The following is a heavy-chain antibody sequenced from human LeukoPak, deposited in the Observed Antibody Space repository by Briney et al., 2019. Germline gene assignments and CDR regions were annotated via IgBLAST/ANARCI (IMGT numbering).Heavy chain of an antibody. CDR2: IISSICYT. Sequence: PGVPLRLSCAHSVFTASVYYTRWIRQGLGRGLERVSYIISSICYTKYADSVRGPFTISRDNAKNSLYLQMNSLREEDTAVYYWARYHDYGDLNIDYWGQGTLVTVS. CDR3: ARYHDYGDLNIDY. J-gene: IGHJ4*02. CDR1: VFTASVYY. D-gene: IGHD4-17*01. V-gene: IGHV3-11*03.